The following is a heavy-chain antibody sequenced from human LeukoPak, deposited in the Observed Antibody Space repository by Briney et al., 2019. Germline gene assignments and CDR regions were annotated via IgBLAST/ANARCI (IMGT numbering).Heavy chain of an antibody. J-gene: IGHJ4*02. CDR1: GYTLTELS. CDR3: ATSFLRYYYGERPDFDY. D-gene: IGHD3-10*01. V-gene: IGHV1-24*01. CDR2: FDPEDGET. Sequence: GASVKVSCKVSGYTLTELSMHWVRQAPGKGLEWMGGFDPEDGETIYAQKFQGRVTMTEDTSTDTAYMELSSLRSEDTAVYYCATSFLRYYYGERPDFDYWGQGTLVTASS.